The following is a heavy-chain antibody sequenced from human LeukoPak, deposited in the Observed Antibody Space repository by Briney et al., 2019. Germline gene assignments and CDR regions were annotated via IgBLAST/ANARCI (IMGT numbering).Heavy chain of an antibody. CDR1: GYIFSSYV. CDR2: ISTNTENP. J-gene: IGHJ4*02. CDR3: ARGGSRYSTSGTVDY. V-gene: IGHV7-4-1*02. D-gene: IGHD6-6*01. Sequence: GASVTVSCTASGYIFSSYVLNWVRQAPGQGLEWMGWISTNTENPTYAQGFTGRFVFSLDTSISTTYLQINSLKAEDTAVYYCARGGSRYSTSGTVDYWGQGTLVTVSS.